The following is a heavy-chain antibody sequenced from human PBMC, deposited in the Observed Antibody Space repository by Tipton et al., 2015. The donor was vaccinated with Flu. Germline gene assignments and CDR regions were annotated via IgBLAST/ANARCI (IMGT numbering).Heavy chain of an antibody. CDR3: ARGVMGTMIRPWYFDL. D-gene: IGHD3-22*01. Sequence: TLSLTCAVSGDSISSDFYWAWIRQFPGKGLEWIGTVSRTGSTIYNPSLKSRVTISVDTSKNQFSLKLTSVTAADTAVYYCARGVMGTMIRPWYFDLWGRGTLVTVSS. CDR1: GDSISSDFY. CDR2: VSRTGST. V-gene: IGHV4-38-2*01. J-gene: IGHJ2*01.